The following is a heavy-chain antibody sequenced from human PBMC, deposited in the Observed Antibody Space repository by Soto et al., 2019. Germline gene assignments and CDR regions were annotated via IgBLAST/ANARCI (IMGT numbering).Heavy chain of an antibody. CDR1: GFTFSSYA. J-gene: IGHJ4*02. V-gene: IGHV3-23*01. CDR3: AKDLGIVVVSFDY. Sequence: PGGSLRLSCAASGFTFSSYAMSWVRQAPGKGLEWVSAISGSGGSTYYADSVKGRFTISRDNSKNALHLQMYSLRAEDTAVYYCAKDLGIVVVSFDYWGQGTLVTVSS. D-gene: IGHD3-22*01. CDR2: ISGSGGST.